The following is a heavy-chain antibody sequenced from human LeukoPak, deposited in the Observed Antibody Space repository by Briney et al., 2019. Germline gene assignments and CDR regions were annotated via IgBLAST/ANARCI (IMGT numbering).Heavy chain of an antibody. D-gene: IGHD5-18*01. CDR2: ISAYNGNT. Sequence: ASVKVSCKASGYTFTSYGISWVRQAPGQGLEWMGWISAYNGNTNYAQKLQGRVTMTTDTSTSTAYMELRRLRSDDTAVYYCARDMTRGYSYGSYDYWGQGTLVTVSS. V-gene: IGHV1-18*01. CDR3: ARDMTRGYSYGSYDY. CDR1: GYTFTSYG. J-gene: IGHJ4*02.